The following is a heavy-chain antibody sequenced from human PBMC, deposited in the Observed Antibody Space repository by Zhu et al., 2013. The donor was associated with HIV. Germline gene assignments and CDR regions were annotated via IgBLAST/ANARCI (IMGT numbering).Heavy chain of an antibody. CDR3: ARDLVAARPGWFDP. CDR2: ISVYNGDT. V-gene: IGHV1-18*04. J-gene: IGHJ5*02. Sequence: QVQLVQSGAEVKKPGASVRVSCKASGYTFTTYGISWVRQAPGQGLEWMGWISVYNGDTKYAQNLQGRVTMTTDTSTDTAYMELRSLRSDDTAIYYCARDLVAARPGWFDPWGQGTLVTVSS. CDR1: GYTFTTYG. D-gene: IGHD6-6*01.